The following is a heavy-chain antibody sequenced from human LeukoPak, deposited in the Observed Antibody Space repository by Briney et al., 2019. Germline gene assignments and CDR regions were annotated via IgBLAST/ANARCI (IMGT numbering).Heavy chain of an antibody. CDR1: GGTFSSYA. J-gene: IGHJ4*02. Sequence: SVKVSCKASGGTFSSYAISWVRQAPGQGLEWMGRIIPISGTANYAQKFQGRVTITTDESTSTAYMELSSLRSEDTAVYYCARESKLLWFGELLYYFDYWGQGTLVTVSS. CDR3: ARESKLLWFGELLYYFDY. V-gene: IGHV1-69*05. D-gene: IGHD3-10*01. CDR2: IIPISGTA.